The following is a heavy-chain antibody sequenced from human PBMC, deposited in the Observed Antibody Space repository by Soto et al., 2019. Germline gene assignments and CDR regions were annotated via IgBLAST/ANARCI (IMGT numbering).Heavy chain of an antibody. Sequence: QVQLVESGGGVVQPGRSLRLSCAASGFTFSSYAMHWVRQAPGKGLEWVAVISYDGSNKYYADSVKGRFTISRDNSKNTLYLQMNSLRAEDTAVYYCARDSLAGGNSDYFDYWGQGTLVTVSS. V-gene: IGHV3-30-3*01. J-gene: IGHJ4*02. D-gene: IGHD2-21*02. CDR3: ARDSLAGGNSDYFDY. CDR1: GFTFSSYA. CDR2: ISYDGSNK.